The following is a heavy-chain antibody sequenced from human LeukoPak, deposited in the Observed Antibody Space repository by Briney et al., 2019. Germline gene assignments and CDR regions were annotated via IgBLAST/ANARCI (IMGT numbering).Heavy chain of an antibody. CDR2: TNTDGSST. V-gene: IGHV3-74*01. Sequence: GGSLRLYCAASGFTFSSYWMHWVRQAPGQGLVWVSRTNTDGSSTSYAYSVKGRFTISRANAKNTLYLQINSLRAEDTADYYRAKDKMQQQLEPHAFDIWGQGTMVTVSS. D-gene: IGHD6-13*01. CDR3: AKDKMQQQLEPHAFDI. CDR1: GFTFSSYW. J-gene: IGHJ3*02.